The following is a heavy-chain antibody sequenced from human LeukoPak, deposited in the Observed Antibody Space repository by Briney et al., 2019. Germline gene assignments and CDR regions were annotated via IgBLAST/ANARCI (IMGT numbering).Heavy chain of an antibody. CDR1: GFTFSNHW. CDR2: IKPDGRDK. CDR3: ASWEASTNY. V-gene: IGHV3-7*01. J-gene: IGHJ4*02. Sequence: GGSLRLSSAASGFTFSNHWMSWVRQAPGKGLEWVATIKPDGRDKYYVDSVKGRFTMSRDNGKNSVYLQMNSLRAEDTAVYYCASWEASTNYWGQGTLVTVSS. D-gene: IGHD1-26*01.